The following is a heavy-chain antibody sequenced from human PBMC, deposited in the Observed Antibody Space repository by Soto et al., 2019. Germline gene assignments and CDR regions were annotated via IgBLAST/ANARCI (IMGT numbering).Heavy chain of an antibody. V-gene: IGHV2-5*02. CDR1: GFSLSTSGVG. CDR2: IYWDDDK. J-gene: IGHJ5*02. CDR3: AHSRTVMGWFDP. D-gene: IGHD4-4*01. Sequence: QITLKESGPTLVKPTQTLTLTCTFSGFSLSTSGVGVGWIRQPPGKALEWLALIYWDDDKRYSPSLKSRVTIXKXXPKTQVVLTMTNTDPVDTATYYCAHSRTVMGWFDPWGQGTLVTVSS.